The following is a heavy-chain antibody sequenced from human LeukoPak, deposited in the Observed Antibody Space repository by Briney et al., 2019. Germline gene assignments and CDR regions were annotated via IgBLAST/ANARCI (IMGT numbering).Heavy chain of an antibody. J-gene: IGHJ4*02. CDR1: GFTFSSYA. CDR3: AKDREYSGYDSQPEFDY. CDR2: ISYDGSNK. V-gene: IGHV3-30*04. Sequence: HPEGSLRLSCAASGFTFSSYAMHWVRQAPGKGLEWVAVISYDGSNKYYADSVKGRFSISRDNSKNTLYLQMNSLRAEDTAVYYCAKDREYSGYDSQPEFDYWGQGTLVTVSS. D-gene: IGHD5-12*01.